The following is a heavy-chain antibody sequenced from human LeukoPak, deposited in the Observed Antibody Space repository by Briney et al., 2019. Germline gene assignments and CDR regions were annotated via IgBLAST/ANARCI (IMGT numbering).Heavy chain of an antibody. J-gene: IGHJ5*02. D-gene: IGHD6-13*01. CDR1: GYTFTSYA. Sequence: ASVKVSCKASGYTFTSYAMHWVRQAPGQRLEWMGWINAGNGNTKYSQKFQGRVTITRDTSASTAYMELSSLRSEDTAVYYCARAMIAAAGQNWWFDPWGQGTLVTVSS. CDR3: ARAMIAAAGQNWWFDP. V-gene: IGHV1-3*01. CDR2: INAGNGNT.